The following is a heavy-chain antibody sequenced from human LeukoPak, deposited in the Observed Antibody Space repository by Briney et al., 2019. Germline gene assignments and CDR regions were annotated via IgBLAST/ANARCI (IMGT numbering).Heavy chain of an antibody. CDR2: VTPLFGTT. D-gene: IGHD3-22*01. Sequence: SVKVSCKASGGTFSTYAITWVRQAPGRGLEWMGGVTPLFGTTNYAQKFQGRVTIAADESATYMELRSLGSEDTAVYYCATIRGSQGVVVPWKFYYMDVWGKGTTVTVSS. CDR3: ATIRGSQGVVVPWKFYYMDV. J-gene: IGHJ6*03. CDR1: GGTFSTYA. V-gene: IGHV1-69*01.